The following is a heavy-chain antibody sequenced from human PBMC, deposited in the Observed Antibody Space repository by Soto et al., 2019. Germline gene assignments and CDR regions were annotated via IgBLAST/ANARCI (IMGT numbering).Heavy chain of an antibody. J-gene: IGHJ6*02. CDR3: ARDLRIAVAGTYYYGMDV. Sequence: GGSLRLSCAASGFTVSSNYMSWVRQAPGKGLEWVSVIYSGGNTYYADSVKGRFTISRDNSKNTLYLQMNSLRAEDTAVYYCARDLRIAVAGTYYYGMDVWGQGTTVTVSS. CDR1: GFTVSSNY. V-gene: IGHV3-66*01. D-gene: IGHD6-19*01. CDR2: IYSGGNT.